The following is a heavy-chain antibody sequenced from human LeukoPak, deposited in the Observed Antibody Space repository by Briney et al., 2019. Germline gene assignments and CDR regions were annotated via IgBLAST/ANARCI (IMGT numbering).Heavy chain of an antibody. J-gene: IGHJ5*02. D-gene: IGHD2-8*01. CDR1: GYTFASYG. CDR3: ARDGWSLGP. CDR2: ISVYSGNT. Sequence: VKVSCKASGYTFASYGVSWVRRAPGQGPEWMAWISVYSGNTKYAQKFQDRVTLTADTSTSTVYMELRSLRSDDTAVYYCARDGWSLGPWGQGTLVTVSS. V-gene: IGHV1-18*01.